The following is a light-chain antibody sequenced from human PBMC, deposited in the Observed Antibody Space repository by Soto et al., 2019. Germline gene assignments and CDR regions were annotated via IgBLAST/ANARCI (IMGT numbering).Light chain of an antibody. CDR1: QTLSSSF. J-gene: IGKJ1*01. Sequence: EIVLTQSRGTLSLSPGERATHSCRTSQTLSSSFLAWYQHRPGQAPRLLIYQTSIRAAGIPARFSASGTGTDFTLTISDVQPEDFAVYYCHQRQSWPRTFGQRSKV. CDR3: HQRQSWPRT. CDR2: QTS. V-gene: IGKV3D-20*02.